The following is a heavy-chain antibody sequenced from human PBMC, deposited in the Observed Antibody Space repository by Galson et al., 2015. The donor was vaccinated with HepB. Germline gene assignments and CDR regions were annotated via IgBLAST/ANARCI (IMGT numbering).Heavy chain of an antibody. CDR2: ISSSSTI. V-gene: IGHV3-48*01. CDR1: GFTFSSYT. Sequence: SLRLSCAASGFTFSSYTMNWVRQAPGKGLEWVSYISSSSTIYYADSVKGRFTISRDNAKNSLYLQMNSLRAEDTAVYYCAREEGRRGYWGQGTLVTVSS. CDR3: AREEGRRGY. J-gene: IGHJ4*02. D-gene: IGHD3-10*01.